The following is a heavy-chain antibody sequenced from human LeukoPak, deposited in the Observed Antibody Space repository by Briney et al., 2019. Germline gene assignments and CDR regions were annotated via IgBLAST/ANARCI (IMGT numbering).Heavy chain of an antibody. CDR2: ISGSSSTI. Sequence: TGGSLRLSCAASGFTFSSYSMNWVRQAPGKGLEWVSYISGSSSTIYYADSVKGRFTVSRDNAKNSLYLQMNSLRAEDTAVYYCARGGTYYYFYMAVWGKGTTVTVSS. CDR3: ARGGTYYYFYMAV. J-gene: IGHJ6*03. D-gene: IGHD1-1*01. V-gene: IGHV3-48*01. CDR1: GFTFSSYS.